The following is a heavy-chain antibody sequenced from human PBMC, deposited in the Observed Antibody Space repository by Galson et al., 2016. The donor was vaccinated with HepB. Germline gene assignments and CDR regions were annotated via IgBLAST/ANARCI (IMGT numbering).Heavy chain of an antibody. CDR3: ARDWLGTGYYYGMDV. J-gene: IGHJ6*02. Sequence: SVKVSCKASGYTFTGYYMHCVRQAPGQGLEWMGWINPNSGDSNYAQKFQGWVTMTRDTSISTAYVELSRLRSNDTAVYYCARDWLGTGYYYGMDVWGQGTTVTVSS. CDR1: GYTFTGYY. CDR2: INPNSGDS. D-gene: IGHD3-9*01. V-gene: IGHV1-2*04.